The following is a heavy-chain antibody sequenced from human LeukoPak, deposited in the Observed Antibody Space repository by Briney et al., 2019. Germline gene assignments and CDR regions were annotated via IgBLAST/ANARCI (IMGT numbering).Heavy chain of an antibody. CDR2: TYYRSKWYN. CDR1: GDSVSSNSAA. CDR3: ARVALPGVYYFDY. J-gene: IGHJ4*02. V-gene: IGHV6-1*01. D-gene: IGHD2-8*01. Sequence: SQTLSLTCGISGDSVSSNSAAWNWIRQSPTRGLEYLGRTYYRSKWYNDYPVSAKSRITINPDTSKNQFSLKLSSVTAADTAVYYCARVALPGVYYFDYWGQGTLVTVSS.